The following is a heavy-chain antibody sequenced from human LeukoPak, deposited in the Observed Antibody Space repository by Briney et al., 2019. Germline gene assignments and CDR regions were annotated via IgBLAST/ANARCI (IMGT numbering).Heavy chain of an antibody. J-gene: IGHJ4*02. CDR3: TRVSRNYGDYLSYFDY. Sequence: AGGSLRLSCAASGFTFSSYWMHWVRQAPGKGLVWVSRINNDGSSTAYADSVKGRFTISRDNAKNTLFLQMNSLRAEDTAVYYCTRVSRNYGDYLSYFDYWGQGTLVTVSS. V-gene: IGHV3-74*01. D-gene: IGHD4-17*01. CDR2: INNDGSST. CDR1: GFTFSSYW.